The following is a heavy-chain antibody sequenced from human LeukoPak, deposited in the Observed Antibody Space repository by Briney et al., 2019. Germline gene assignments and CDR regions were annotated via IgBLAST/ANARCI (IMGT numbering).Heavy chain of an antibody. D-gene: IGHD3-16*01. J-gene: IGHJ6*02. Sequence: GGSLRLSCAAFGFTLRNYGMHWVRQAPGKGLEWVAIIWYDGSNKYYADSVKGRFTISRDNSKNTVWLQMNSLRAEDTAVYCCARDYSGPARLGEGYYYGMDVWGQGTTVTVSS. CDR2: IWYDGSNK. CDR1: GFTLRNYG. CDR3: ARDYSGPARLGEGYYYGMDV. V-gene: IGHV3-33*01.